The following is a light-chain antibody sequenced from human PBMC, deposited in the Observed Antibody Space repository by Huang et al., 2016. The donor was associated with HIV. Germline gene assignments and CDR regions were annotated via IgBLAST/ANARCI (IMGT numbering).Light chain of an antibody. CDR3: QQRDNWPPMYT. CDR1: QTVSKY. J-gene: IGKJ2*01. Sequence: EIVLTQSPDTLSLSPGERATLSCRASQTVSKYLAWYQHKPGQSPRLLIYDASTRAAGIPARFRVSGSGTDFTLSISSLEPEDFAVYYCQQRDNWPPMYTFGQGTKLEIK. CDR2: DAS. V-gene: IGKV3-11*01.